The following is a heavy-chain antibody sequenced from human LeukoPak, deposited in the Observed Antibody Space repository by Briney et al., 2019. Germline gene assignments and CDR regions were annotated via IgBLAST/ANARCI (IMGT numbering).Heavy chain of an antibody. CDR2: IYYSGST. D-gene: IGHD2-21*01. Sequence: PSETLSLTCTVSGGSISSYYWSWIRQPPGKGLEWIGYIYYSGSTNYNPSLKSRVIISVDISKNQFSLKLSSVTAADTAVYYCARSFCRGGDCYSFDYWGQGSLVTVSS. V-gene: IGHV4-59*01. J-gene: IGHJ4*02. CDR3: ARSFCRGGDCYSFDY. CDR1: GGSISSYY.